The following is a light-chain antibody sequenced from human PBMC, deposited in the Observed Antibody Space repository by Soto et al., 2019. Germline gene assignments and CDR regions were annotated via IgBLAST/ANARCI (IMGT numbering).Light chain of an antibody. CDR2: AAS. Sequence: DTQTTQSPSSLSASVGDRVTITCRASQSISSYLNWYQQKPGKAPKLLIYAASSLQSGVPSRFSGSGSGTDFTLTISSLQPEDFATYYCQQASSFPPTFGQGTRLEIK. CDR3: QQASSFPPT. V-gene: IGKV1-39*01. CDR1: QSISSY. J-gene: IGKJ5*01.